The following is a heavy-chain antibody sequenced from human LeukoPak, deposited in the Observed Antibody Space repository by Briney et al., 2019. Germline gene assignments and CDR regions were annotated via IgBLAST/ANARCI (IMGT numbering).Heavy chain of an antibody. J-gene: IGHJ6*03. CDR3: ARSSGWYHRGPDYYYYYMDV. CDR2: VGGGGDNT. D-gene: IGHD6-19*01. CDR1: GFTFTNYA. V-gene: IGHV3-23*01. Sequence: GGSLRLSCAASGFTFTNYAMSWVRQAPGKGLEWVSIVGGGGDNTFYADSVKGRFIISRDNSKNTLYLQMNSLRAEDTAVYYCARSSGWYHRGPDYYYYYMDVWGKGTTVTVS.